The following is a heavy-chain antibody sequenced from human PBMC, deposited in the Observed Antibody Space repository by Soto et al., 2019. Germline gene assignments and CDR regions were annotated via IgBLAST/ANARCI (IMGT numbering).Heavy chain of an antibody. CDR2: VIPLVHII. V-gene: IGHV1-69*04. CDR3: ARERIRYDSNTCDALDV. J-gene: IGHJ3*01. D-gene: IGHD3-22*01. CDR1: GGFYSINT. Sequence: QVQLVQSGAEVKKPGSSVKVSCKASGGFYSINTISWVRQAPGQGLEWMGRVIPLVHIINNAQKFQGRDAFSADKYTSKAYMELSSLKSNDTAIYFCARERIRYDSNTCDALDVWGQGTMVTVSS.